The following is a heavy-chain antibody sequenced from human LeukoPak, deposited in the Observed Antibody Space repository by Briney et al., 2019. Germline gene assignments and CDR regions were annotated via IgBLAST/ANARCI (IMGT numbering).Heavy chain of an antibody. Sequence: SETLSLTCTVSGGSIRSSYYYWGWIRQPPGKGLEWIGSIYDSGSTYYNPSLKSRVTISVDTSKNQFSLKLNSVTAADTAVYYCARLLPSGWYSDYWGQGTLVTVSS. CDR1: GGSIRSSYYY. V-gene: IGHV4-39*01. CDR3: ARLLPSGWYSDY. D-gene: IGHD6-19*01. CDR2: IYDSGST. J-gene: IGHJ4*02.